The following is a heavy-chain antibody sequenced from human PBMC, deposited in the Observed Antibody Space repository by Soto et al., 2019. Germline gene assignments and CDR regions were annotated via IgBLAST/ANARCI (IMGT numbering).Heavy chain of an antibody. CDR3: AQRYSGYDWYYYYGMDV. CDR2: ISGSGGST. V-gene: IGHV3-23*01. J-gene: IGHJ6*02. D-gene: IGHD5-12*01. CDR1: GFTFSSYA. Sequence: GGSLRLSCAASGFTFSSYAMSWVRQAPGKGLEWVSAISGSGGSTYYADSVKGRFTISRDNSKNTLYLQMNSLRAEDTAVYYCAQRYSGYDWYYYYGMDVCGQGTTVTVSS.